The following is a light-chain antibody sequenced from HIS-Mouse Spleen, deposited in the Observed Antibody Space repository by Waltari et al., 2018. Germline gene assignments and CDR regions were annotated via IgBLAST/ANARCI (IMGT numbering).Light chain of an antibody. V-gene: IGLV3-19*01. CDR2: GKN. CDR1: SLISYY. J-gene: IGLJ2*01. Sequence: SSELTQDPAVSVALGQTVRITCQGVSLISYYPSWYQQKPGQAPVLVIYGKNNRPSGIPDRFSGSSSGNTASLTITGAEAEDEADYYCNSRDSSGNHVVFGGGTKLTVL. CDR3: NSRDSSGNHVV.